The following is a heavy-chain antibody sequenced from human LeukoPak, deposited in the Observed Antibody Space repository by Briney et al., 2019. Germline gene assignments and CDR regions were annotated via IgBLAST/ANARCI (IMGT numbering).Heavy chain of an antibody. D-gene: IGHD1-1*01. CDR2: ISGSGDST. V-gene: IGHV3-23*01. CDR3: AKDPRLDV. J-gene: IGHJ6*04. CDR1: GLTSNNYA. Sequence: GGSLRLSCTASGLTSNNYAMSWVRQAPGKGLEWVSGISGSGDSTYYADSVKGRFTISRDNSKNTLYLQMNSLRAEDTAVYYCAKDPRLDVWGKGTTVTVSS.